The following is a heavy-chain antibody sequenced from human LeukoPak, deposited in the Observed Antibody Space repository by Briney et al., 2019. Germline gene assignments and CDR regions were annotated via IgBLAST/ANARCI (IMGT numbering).Heavy chain of an antibody. D-gene: IGHD3-16*02. Sequence: PGGSLRLSCAASGFTFDDYAMHWVRPAPGKGLEWVSLISGDGGSTYYADSVKGRFAISRDNSKNSLYLQMNSLRTEDTALYYCAKDYVWGSYRPPRPLDYWGQGTLVTVSS. J-gene: IGHJ4*02. CDR2: ISGDGGST. V-gene: IGHV3-43*02. CDR1: GFTFDDYA. CDR3: AKDYVWGSYRPPRPLDY.